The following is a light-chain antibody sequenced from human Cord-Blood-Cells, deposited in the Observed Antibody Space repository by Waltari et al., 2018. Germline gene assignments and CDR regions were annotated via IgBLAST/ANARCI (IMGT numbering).Light chain of an antibody. V-gene: IGKV1-9*01. Sequence: QFTQSPSPRSASVGARATITCRASQCISSYLAWYQQKPGKAPKLLIYAAPTLQSGVPSRFSGSGSGTDFTLTISSLQPEDFATYYCQQLNSYHMYTFGQGTKLEIK. CDR2: AAP. J-gene: IGKJ2*01. CDR1: QCISSY. CDR3: QQLNSYHMYT.